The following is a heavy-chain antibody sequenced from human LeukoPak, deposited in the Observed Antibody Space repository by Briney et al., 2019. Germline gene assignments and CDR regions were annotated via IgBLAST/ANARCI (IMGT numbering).Heavy chain of an antibody. J-gene: IGHJ4*02. Sequence: GGSLRLSCAASGFTFSSYGMHWVRQAPGKGLEWVAFIRYDGSNKYYADSVKGRFTISRDNSKNTLYLQMNSQRAEDTAVYYCAKDRYYYDSSGYPDYWGQGTLVTVSS. CDR2: IRYDGSNK. CDR1: GFTFSSYG. CDR3: AKDRYYYDSSGYPDY. V-gene: IGHV3-30*02. D-gene: IGHD3-22*01.